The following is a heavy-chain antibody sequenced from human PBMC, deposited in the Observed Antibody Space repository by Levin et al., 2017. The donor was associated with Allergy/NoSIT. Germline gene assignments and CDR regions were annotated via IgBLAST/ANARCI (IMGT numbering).Heavy chain of an antibody. J-gene: IGHJ4*02. D-gene: IGHD3-22*01. CDR3: AKGYDSSGYSLAYFDY. CDR2: ISWNSGFI. Sequence: RAGGSLRLSCAASGFTFDDYAMHWVRQAPGKGLEWVSGISWNSGFIGYADSVKGRFTISRDNAKNSLYLQMNTLRAEDTALYYCAKGYDSSGYSLAYFDYWGQGTLVTVSS. CDR1: GFTFDDYA. V-gene: IGHV3-9*01.